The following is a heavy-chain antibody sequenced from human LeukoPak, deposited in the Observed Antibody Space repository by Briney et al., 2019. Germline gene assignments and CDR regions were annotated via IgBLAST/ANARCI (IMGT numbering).Heavy chain of an antibody. Sequence: ESGGSLRLSCAASGFTLSSYGMHWVRQAPGKGLEWVAFIRYDGSNKYYADSVKGRFTISRDNSKNTLYLQMNSLRAEDTAVYYCVRELSGILGFDYWGRGTLVTVSS. CDR2: IRYDGSNK. CDR1: GFTLSSYG. D-gene: IGHD6-13*01. J-gene: IGHJ4*02. CDR3: VRELSGILGFDY. V-gene: IGHV3-30*02.